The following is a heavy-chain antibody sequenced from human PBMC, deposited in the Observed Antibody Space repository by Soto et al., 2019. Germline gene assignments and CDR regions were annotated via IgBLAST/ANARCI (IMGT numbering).Heavy chain of an antibody. V-gene: IGHV4-31*03. D-gene: IGHD2-15*01. CDR1: GGSISSGGYY. CDR2: IYYSGST. Sequence: QVQLQESGPGLVKPSQTLSLTCTVSGGSISSGGYYWSWIRQHPGKGLEWIGYIYYSGSTYYNPSLKSRVTISVDTSKNQFPLKLSSVTAADTAVYYCARDPGGVAATAGFDPWGQGTLVTVSS. CDR3: ARDPGGVAATAGFDP. J-gene: IGHJ5*02.